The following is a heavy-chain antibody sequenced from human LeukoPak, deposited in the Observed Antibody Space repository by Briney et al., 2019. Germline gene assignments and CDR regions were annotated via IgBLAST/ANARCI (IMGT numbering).Heavy chain of an antibody. CDR2: VYDRGGT. Sequence: SETLSLTCTVSGDFISRYYWSWIRQSPGKGLEWIGYVYDRGGTNYNPSLKSRAIISADTSKNQFSLKLSSVTAADTAVYYCARHGEVVTALYYFDYWGQGTLVTVSS. J-gene: IGHJ4*02. CDR1: GDFISRYY. D-gene: IGHD2-21*02. V-gene: IGHV4-59*01. CDR3: ARHGEVVTALYYFDY.